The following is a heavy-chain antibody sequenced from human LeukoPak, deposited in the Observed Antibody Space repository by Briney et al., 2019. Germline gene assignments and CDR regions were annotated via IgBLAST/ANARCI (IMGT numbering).Heavy chain of an antibody. CDR2: INPNSGGT. CDR1: GYTFTGYY. J-gene: IGHJ4*02. Sequence: ASVKVSCKASGYTFTGYYMHWVRQAPGQGLEWMGRINPNSGGTNYAQKFQGRVTMTRDTSISTAYMELSRLRSDDTAVYYCARAKQPYYDSSGYYKGAYYFDYWGQGTMVTVSS. CDR3: ARAKQPYYDSSGYYKGAYYFDY. D-gene: IGHD3-22*01. V-gene: IGHV1-2*06.